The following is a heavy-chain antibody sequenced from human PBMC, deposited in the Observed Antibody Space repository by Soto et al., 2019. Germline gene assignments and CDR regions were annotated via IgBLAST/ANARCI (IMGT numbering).Heavy chain of an antibody. CDR1: GGSFSGYY. V-gene: IGHV4-34*01. J-gene: IGHJ6*02. D-gene: IGHD6-13*01. CDR2: INHSGST. Sequence: SETLSLTCAVYGGSFSGYYWGWIRQPPGKGLEWIGEINHSGSTNYNPSLKSQVTISVDTSKNQFSLKLNSVTAADTAVYYCARGEAAAGHYGMDVWGQGTTVTVSS. CDR3: ARGEAAAGHYGMDV.